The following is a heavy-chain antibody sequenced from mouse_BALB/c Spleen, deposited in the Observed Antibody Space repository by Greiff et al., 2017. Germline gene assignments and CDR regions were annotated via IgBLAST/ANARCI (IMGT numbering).Heavy chain of an antibody. V-gene: IGHV1-69*02. CDR3: AGHYYGSSYVLAY. CDR1: GYTFTSYW. CDR2: IYPSDSYT. D-gene: IGHD1-1*01. Sequence: QVQLQQPGAELVRPGASVKLSCKASGYTFTSYWINWVKQRPGQGLEWIGNIYPSDSYTNYNQKFKDKATLTVDKSSSTAHMELRSLASEDSAVYYCAGHYYGSSYVLAYWGQGTLVTVSA. J-gene: IGHJ3*01.